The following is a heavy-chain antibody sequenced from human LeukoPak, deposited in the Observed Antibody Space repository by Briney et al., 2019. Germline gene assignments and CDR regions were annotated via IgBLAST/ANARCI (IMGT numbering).Heavy chain of an antibody. V-gene: IGHV4-39*07. D-gene: IGHD3-22*01. CDR2: IYYSGST. CDR3: ASFSTSPDDSSGGHY. Sequence: SETLSLTCTVPGGSISSSSYYWGWIRQPPGKGLEWIGSIYYSGSTYYNPSLKSRVTISVDTSKNQFSLKLSSVTAADTAVYYCASFSTSPDDSSGGHYWGQGTLVTVSS. CDR1: GGSISSSSYY. J-gene: IGHJ4*02.